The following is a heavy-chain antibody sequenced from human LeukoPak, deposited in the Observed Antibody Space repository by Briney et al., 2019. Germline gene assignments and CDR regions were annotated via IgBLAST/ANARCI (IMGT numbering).Heavy chain of an antibody. CDR3: ARTNQISETAFDI. CDR2: ILSSGST. D-gene: IGHD1-14*01. CDR1: RGSINNYY. Sequence: SETLSLTCTVSRGSINNYYWSWIRQPPGKGLEWIAYILSSGSTNYNPSVKNRVTISVDTSKNQFSLKLSSVTAADTAVYYCARTNQISETAFDIWGQGTMVIVSS. J-gene: IGHJ3*02. V-gene: IGHV4-59*01.